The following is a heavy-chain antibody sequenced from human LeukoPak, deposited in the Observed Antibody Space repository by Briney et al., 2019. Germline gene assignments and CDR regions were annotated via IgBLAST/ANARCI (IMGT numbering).Heavy chain of an antibody. CDR1: GFTFSDYY. CDR2: ISSSGSTI. J-gene: IGHJ4*02. V-gene: IGHV3-11*01. Sequence: GGSLRLSCAASGFTFSDYYTSWIRQAPGKGLEWVSYISSSGSTIYYADSVKGRFTISRDNAKNSLYLQMNSLRAEDTAVYYCARDLEPSSGSTFDYWGQGTLVTVSS. D-gene: IGHD3-3*01. CDR3: ARDLEPSSGSTFDY.